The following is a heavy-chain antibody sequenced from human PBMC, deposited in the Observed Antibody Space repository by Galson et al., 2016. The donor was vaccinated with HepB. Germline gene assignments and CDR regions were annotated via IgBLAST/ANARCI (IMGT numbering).Heavy chain of an antibody. CDR3: ARQAGPAVGYYDVDV. V-gene: IGHV4-31*02. Sequence: LRLSCAASGFTFSDYAVNWIRQHPGKGLEWIGYIYYTGATYYSPSLKSRVTISVDTSNNQFSLRLGSVTAADTAVYYCARQAGPAVGYYDVDVWGQGTTVTVSS. J-gene: IGHJ6*02. CDR1: GFTFSDYA. CDR2: IYYTGAT.